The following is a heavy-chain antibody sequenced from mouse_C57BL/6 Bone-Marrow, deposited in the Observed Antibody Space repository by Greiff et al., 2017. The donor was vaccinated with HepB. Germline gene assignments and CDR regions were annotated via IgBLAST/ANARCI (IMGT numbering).Heavy chain of an antibody. D-gene: IGHD1-1*01. CDR1: GYTFTSYW. Sequence: VQLQQPGAELVKPGASVKMSCKASGYTFTSYWITWVKQRPGQGLEWIGDIYPGSGSTNYNEKFKSKATLTVDTSSSTAYMQLSSLTSEDSAVYYCAKKSYYYGRGTYAMDYWGQGTSVTVSS. CDR2: IYPGSGST. V-gene: IGHV1-55*01. CDR3: AKKSYYYGRGTYAMDY. J-gene: IGHJ4*01.